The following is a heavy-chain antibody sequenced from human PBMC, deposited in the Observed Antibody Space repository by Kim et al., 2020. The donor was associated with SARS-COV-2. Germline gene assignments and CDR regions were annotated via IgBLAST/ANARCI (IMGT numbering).Heavy chain of an antibody. V-gene: IGHV1-18*01. CDR2: ISAHNGNT. CDR1: GYTFTSYG. CDR3: ARFNCGGDCFPYYYYGMDV. Sequence: ASVKVSCKASGYTFTSYGISWVRQAPGQGLEWMGWISAHNGNTNYAQKLQGRVTMTTDTSTSTAYMELRSLRSDDTAVYYCARFNCGGDCFPYYYYGMDVWGQGTTVTVSS. J-gene: IGHJ6*02. D-gene: IGHD2-21*02.